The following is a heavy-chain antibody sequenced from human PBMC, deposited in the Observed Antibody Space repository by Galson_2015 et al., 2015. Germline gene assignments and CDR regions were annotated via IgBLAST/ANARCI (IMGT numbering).Heavy chain of an antibody. D-gene: IGHD2-2*01. Sequence: PLRPSGATAGFTFSNYSMYWVRQPPGTGLECASYISSGSSTKYYADAEKGRCIISSDNAKNSLYLQMNSLRDEDTAMYYCARPGYVSTTSCYIWFDPWGQGTLVTVSS. CDR2: ISSGSSTK. V-gene: IGHV3-48*02. CDR3: ARPGYVSTTSCYIWFDP. CDR1: GFTFSNYS. J-gene: IGHJ5*02.